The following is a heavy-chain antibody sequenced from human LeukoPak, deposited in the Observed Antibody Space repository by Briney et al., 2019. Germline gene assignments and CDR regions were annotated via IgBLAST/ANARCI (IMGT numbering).Heavy chain of an antibody. J-gene: IGHJ4*02. V-gene: IGHV3-23*01. CDR1: RFTFSTYA. CDR2: ISSNGDIT. D-gene: IGHD2-15*01. CDR3: ATVKRDCSGGTCYSYDY. Sequence: GSLSLSCVASRFTFSTYAVNWVRQAPGKGLEWVSAISSNGDITYYADSVRGRFTISRDNSKNTVFLQMNSLRADDTAVYYCATVKRDCSGGTCYSYDYWGQGTLVTVSS.